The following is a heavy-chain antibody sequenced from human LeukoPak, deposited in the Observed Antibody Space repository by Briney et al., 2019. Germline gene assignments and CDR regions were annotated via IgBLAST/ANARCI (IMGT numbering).Heavy chain of an antibody. CDR3: ARSHQDGGYSYGPFDY. D-gene: IGHD5-18*01. CDR2: IYYSGST. Sequence: SETLSLTCAVYGGSFSGYYWSWIRQPPGKGLEWIGYIYYSGSTNYNPSLKSRVTISVDTSKNQFSLKLSSVTAADTAVYYCARSHQDGGYSYGPFDYWGQGTLVTVSS. V-gene: IGHV4-59*01. J-gene: IGHJ4*02. CDR1: GGSFSGYY.